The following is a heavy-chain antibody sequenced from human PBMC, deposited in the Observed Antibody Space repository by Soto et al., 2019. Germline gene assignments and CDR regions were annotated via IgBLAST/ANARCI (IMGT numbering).Heavy chain of an antibody. Sequence: GESRKISCKGSGYSFTSYWIGWVRQMPGKGLEWMGIIYPGDSDTRYSPSFQGQVTISADKSISTAYLQWSSLKASDTAMYYCARGGYDFWSGYQAPLYNWFDPWGQGTLVTVSS. J-gene: IGHJ5*02. CDR1: GYSFTSYW. CDR3: ARGGYDFWSGYQAPLYNWFDP. V-gene: IGHV5-51*01. D-gene: IGHD3-3*01. CDR2: IYPGDSDT.